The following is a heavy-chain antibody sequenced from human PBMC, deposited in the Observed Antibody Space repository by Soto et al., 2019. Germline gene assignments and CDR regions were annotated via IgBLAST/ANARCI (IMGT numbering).Heavy chain of an antibody. CDR2: ISSSSSYI. Sequence: EVQLVESGGGLVKPGGSLRLSCAASGFTFSSYSMNWVRQAPGKGLEWVSSISSSSSYIYYAYSVKDRFTISRDNAKNSLYLQMNSLRAEDTAVYYCARGYHYYDSSGYDKWDAFDIWGQGTMVTVSS. CDR1: GFTFSSYS. CDR3: ARGYHYYDSSGYDKWDAFDI. D-gene: IGHD3-22*01. V-gene: IGHV3-21*01. J-gene: IGHJ3*02.